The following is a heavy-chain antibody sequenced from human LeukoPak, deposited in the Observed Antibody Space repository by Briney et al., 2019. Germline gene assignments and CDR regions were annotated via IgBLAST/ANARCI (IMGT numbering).Heavy chain of an antibody. J-gene: IGHJ4*02. CDR3: AKDPARGLTGYNDY. Sequence: QAGGSLRLSCAASGFTFSSYGMNWVRQAPGKGLEWVSAISGSGGSTYYADSVKGRFTISRDNSKNTLYLQMNSLRAEDTAVYYCAKDPARGLTGYNDYWGQGTLVTVSS. CDR2: ISGSGGST. D-gene: IGHD3-9*01. CDR1: GFTFSSYG. V-gene: IGHV3-23*01.